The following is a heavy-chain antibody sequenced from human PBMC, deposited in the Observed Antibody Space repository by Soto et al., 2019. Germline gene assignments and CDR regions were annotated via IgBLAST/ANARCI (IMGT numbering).Heavy chain of an antibody. D-gene: IGHD4-17*01. Sequence: SETLSLTCAVSGGSISSGGYSWSWSRQPPGKGLEWIGYIYHSGSTYYNPSLESRVTISVDRSKNQFSLKLSSVTAADTAVYYCARASTTVTTLDYWGQGTLVTVSS. CDR1: GGSISSGGYS. V-gene: IGHV4-30-2*01. J-gene: IGHJ4*02. CDR2: IYHSGST. CDR3: ARASTTVTTLDY.